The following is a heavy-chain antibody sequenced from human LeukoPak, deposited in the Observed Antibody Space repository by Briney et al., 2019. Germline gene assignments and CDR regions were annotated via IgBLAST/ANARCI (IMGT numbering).Heavy chain of an antibody. J-gene: IGHJ4*01. CDR3: VVVLTVTFD. D-gene: IGHD4-17*01. CDR2: VWSVGNGT. V-gene: IGHV3-33*02. Sequence: GGSLRLSCAVSGFAFSTFGMHWVGQAPGKGLGWVGVVWSVGNGTFNADSAKGRFTISRDNSSKTLYLQMNNPRAQATAVYYCVVVLTVTFD. CDR1: GFAFSTFG.